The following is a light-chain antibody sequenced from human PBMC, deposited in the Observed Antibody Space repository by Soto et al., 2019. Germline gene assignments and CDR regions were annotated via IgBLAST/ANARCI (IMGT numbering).Light chain of an antibody. CDR2: GAS. Sequence: EIVLTQSPGTLSLSPGERAKLDCRASQSVSSSYLAWYQQKPGQAPRLLIYGASSRATGIPDRFIVIGSGTDFTLTISRLEPEEFAVYYCQQYGSLITFVQCPRLELK. V-gene: IGKV3-20*01. CDR1: QSVSSSY. J-gene: IGKJ5*01. CDR3: QQYGSLIT.